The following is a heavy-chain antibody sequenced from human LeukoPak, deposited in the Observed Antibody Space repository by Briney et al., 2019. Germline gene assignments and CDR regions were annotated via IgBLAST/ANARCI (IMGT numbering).Heavy chain of an antibody. CDR3: ARDGSYYYYYMDV. V-gene: IGHV3-33*01. CDR1: GFTFSSYG. J-gene: IGHJ6*03. Sequence: GGSLRLSCAASGFTFSSYGMHWVRQAPGKGLEWVAVIWYDGSNKYYADSVKGRFTISRGNSRNTLYLQMNSLRAEDTAVYYCARDGSYYYYYMDVWGKGTTVTVSS. CDR2: IWYDGSNK. D-gene: IGHD2-2*03.